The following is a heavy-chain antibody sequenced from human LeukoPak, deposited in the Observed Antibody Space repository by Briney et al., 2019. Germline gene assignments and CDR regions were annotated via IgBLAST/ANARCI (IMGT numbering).Heavy chain of an antibody. D-gene: IGHD3-10*01. J-gene: IGHJ5*02. V-gene: IGHV4-59*08. CDR2: IYYSGST. CDR1: GGSISSYY. Sequence: PSETLSLTCTVSGGSISSYYWSWIRQPPGKGLEWIGYIYYSGSTNYNPSLKSRVTISVDTSKNQFSLKLSSVTAADTAVYYCARLLGYYYGSGSPRENWFDPWGQGTLVTVSS. CDR3: ARLLGYYYGSGSPRENWFDP.